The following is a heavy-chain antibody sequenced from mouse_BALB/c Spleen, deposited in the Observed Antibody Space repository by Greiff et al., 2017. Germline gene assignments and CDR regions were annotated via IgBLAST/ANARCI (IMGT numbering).Heavy chain of an antibody. V-gene: IGHV7-3*02. CDR3: ARELLGY. D-gene: IGHD4-1*01. J-gene: IGHJ2*01. CDR1: GFTFTDYY. Sequence: EVKLMESGGGLVQPGGSLRLSCATSGFTFTDYYMSWVRQPPGKALEWLGFIRNKANGYTTEYSASVKGRFTISRDNSQSILYLQMNTLGAEDSATYYCARELLGYWGQGTTLTVS. CDR2: IRNKANGYTT.